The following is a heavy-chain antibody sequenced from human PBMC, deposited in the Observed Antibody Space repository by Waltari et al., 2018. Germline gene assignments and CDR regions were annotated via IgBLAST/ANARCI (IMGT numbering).Heavy chain of an antibody. CDR3: ARMITGGYSLDF. Sequence: EVQLVESGGDLVQPGRSLRLFCTASGFTFDGYAMHWVRQAPGKGLEWVSGISWNSGDIGDGDSVKGRFTISRDNAKKSLYLQMNSLRVEDTALYYCARMITGGYSLDFWGQGTLVTVSS. V-gene: IGHV3-9*01. CDR1: GFTFDGYA. CDR2: ISWNSGDI. J-gene: IGHJ4*02. D-gene: IGHD2-15*01.